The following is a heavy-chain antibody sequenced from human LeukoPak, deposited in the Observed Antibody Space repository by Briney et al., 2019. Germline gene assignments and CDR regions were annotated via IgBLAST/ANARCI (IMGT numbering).Heavy chain of an antibody. D-gene: IGHD2-15*01. V-gene: IGHV1-46*01. Sequence: ASVKVSCKASGYTFTSYYMHWVRQAPGQGLEWMGIINPSGGSTSYAQKFQGRVTMTRNVSTSTVYMELSSLRSEDTAVYYCARTCCSETSKFDYWGQGTLVTVSS. CDR2: INPSGGST. J-gene: IGHJ4*02. CDR3: ARTCCSETSKFDY. CDR1: GYTFTSYY.